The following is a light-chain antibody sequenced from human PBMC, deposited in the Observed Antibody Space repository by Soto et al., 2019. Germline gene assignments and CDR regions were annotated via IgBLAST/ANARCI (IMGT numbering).Light chain of an antibody. V-gene: IGLV3-1*01. J-gene: IGLJ2*01. CDR2: QDN. CDR1: KLGNKY. CDR3: QAWDSNTVV. Sequence: SYELTQPPSVSVSPGQTASITCSADKLGNKYACWYQQKPGQSPVLVIYQDNKRPSGIPERFSGSNSGNTATLTISGTQPMDEADYYCQAWDSNTVVFGGGTKLTVL.